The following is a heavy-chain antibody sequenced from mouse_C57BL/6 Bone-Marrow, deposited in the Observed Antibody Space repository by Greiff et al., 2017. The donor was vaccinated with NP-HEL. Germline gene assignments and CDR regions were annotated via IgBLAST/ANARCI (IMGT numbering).Heavy chain of an antibody. Sequence: VKLQESGAELVKPGASVKISCKASGYAFSSYWMNWVKERPGKGLEWIGQIYPGDGDTKYNGKFKGKATLIADKSSSTAYMQVSSLTSEDSAVYFCARGDYGSSRFGYAMDYWGQGTSVTVSS. V-gene: IGHV1-80*01. D-gene: IGHD1-1*01. CDR1: GYAFSSYW. CDR3: ARGDYGSSRFGYAMDY. J-gene: IGHJ4*01. CDR2: IYPGDGDT.